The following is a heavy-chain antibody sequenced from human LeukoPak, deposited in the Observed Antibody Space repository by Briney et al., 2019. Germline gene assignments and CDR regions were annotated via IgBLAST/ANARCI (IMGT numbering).Heavy chain of an antibody. CDR2: VYYSGST. V-gene: IGHV4-39*01. CDR1: GGSFSSSTYY. J-gene: IGHJ4*02. CDR3: ARQYYDSSGYYPWYFDY. D-gene: IGHD3-22*01. Sequence: SETLSLTCSVSGGSFSSSTYYWGWLRQPPGKGLEWVGSVYYSGSTYYNQSLKSRVTISVDTSKNQFSLKLTSVTAADTAVYYCARQYYDSSGYYPWYFDYWGQGTLVTVSS.